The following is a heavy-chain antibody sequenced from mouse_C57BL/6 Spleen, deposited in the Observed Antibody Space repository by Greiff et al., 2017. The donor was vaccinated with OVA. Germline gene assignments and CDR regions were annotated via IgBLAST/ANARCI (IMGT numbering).Heavy chain of an antibody. CDR2: IRSKSNNYAT. CDR3: VRGTAQAPFDY. Sequence: EVQGVESGGGLVQPKGSLKLSCAASGFSFNTYAMNWVRQAPGKGLEWVARIRSKSNNYATYYADSVKDRFTISRDDSESMLYLQMNNLKTEDTAMYYCVRGTAQAPFDYWGQGTTLTVSS. V-gene: IGHV10-1*01. CDR1: GFSFNTYA. D-gene: IGHD3-2*02. J-gene: IGHJ2*01.